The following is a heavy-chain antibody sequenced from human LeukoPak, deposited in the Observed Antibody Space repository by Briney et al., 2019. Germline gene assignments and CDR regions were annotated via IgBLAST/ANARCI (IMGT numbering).Heavy chain of an antibody. V-gene: IGHV1-46*01. CDR3: AREGLGMTFDY. CDR1: GYTFTGYY. Sequence: ASVKVSCKASGYTFTGYYMHWVRQAPGQGLEWMGIINPSGGSTSYAQKFQGRVTMTRDTSTSTVYMELSSLRSEDTAVYYCAREGLGMTFDYWGQGTLVTVSS. CDR2: INPSGGST. J-gene: IGHJ4*02. D-gene: IGHD6-19*01.